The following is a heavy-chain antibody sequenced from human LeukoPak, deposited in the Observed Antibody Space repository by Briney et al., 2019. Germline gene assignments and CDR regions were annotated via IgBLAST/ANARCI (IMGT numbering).Heavy chain of an antibody. D-gene: IGHD3-16*01. V-gene: IGHV4-59*01. Sequence: SETLSLTCSVSGGSISSNYWSWIRQPPGKGLEWIGYIYYTGSTKYNPSLKSRVTKSVDTSKNQFSLKLSSVTAADTAIYYCARLRNYGNSPNWFDPWGQGTLVTVSS. CDR2: IYYTGST. CDR1: GGSISSNY. CDR3: ARLRNYGNSPNWFDP. J-gene: IGHJ5*02.